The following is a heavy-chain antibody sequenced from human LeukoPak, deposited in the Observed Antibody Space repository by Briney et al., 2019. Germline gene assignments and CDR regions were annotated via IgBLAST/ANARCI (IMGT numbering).Heavy chain of an antibody. D-gene: IGHD5-18*01. V-gene: IGHV3-23*01. CDR1: GFTFSSYA. J-gene: IGHJ4*02. Sequence: PGGSLRLSCAASGFTFSSYAMSWVRQAPGKGLEWVSAISGSGGSTYYADSVKGRFTISGDNSKNTLYLQMNSLRAEDTAVYYRAKGRYSYGPFDYWGQGTLVTVSS. CDR2: ISGSGGST. CDR3: AKGRYSYGPFDY.